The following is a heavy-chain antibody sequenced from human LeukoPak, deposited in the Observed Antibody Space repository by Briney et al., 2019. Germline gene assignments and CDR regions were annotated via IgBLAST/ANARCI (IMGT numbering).Heavy chain of an antibody. V-gene: IGHV3-74*01. Sequence: HSGGSLRLSCAASGFTFRNYWMHWVRQAPGKGLVWVSRINPDGSNTNYADSVMGRFTISRDNAKNTLYLQMKGLRADDTAVYYCARENWYLDRWGRGTLVTVSS. CDR1: GFTFRNYW. CDR2: INPDGSNT. J-gene: IGHJ2*01. CDR3: ARENWYLDR.